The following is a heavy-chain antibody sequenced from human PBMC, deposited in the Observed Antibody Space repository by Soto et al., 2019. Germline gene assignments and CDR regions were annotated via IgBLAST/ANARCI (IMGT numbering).Heavy chain of an antibody. CDR2: ISSSSSHI. J-gene: IGHJ6*02. Sequence: GGSLRFSCAASGFTFSSYSMNWVRQAPGKGLEWVSSISSSSSHIYYADSVKGRFTISRDNAKNSLYLQMNSLRAEDTAVYYCARDKYCSGGSCYFYGMDVWGQGTTVTVSS. V-gene: IGHV3-21*01. CDR3: ARDKYCSGGSCYFYGMDV. CDR1: GFTFSSYS. D-gene: IGHD2-15*01.